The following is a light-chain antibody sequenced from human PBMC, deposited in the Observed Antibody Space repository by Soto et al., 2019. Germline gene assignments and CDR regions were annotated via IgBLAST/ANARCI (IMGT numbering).Light chain of an antibody. Sequence: IQLTPSPSPLSSSVGDRVTITCPASQGISSYLAWYQQKPGKAPKLLIYAASTLQSGVPSRFSGSGSGTDFTLTISSLQPEDFATYYCQQLNSYPITFGQGTRLEIK. V-gene: IGKV1-9*01. J-gene: IGKJ5*01. CDR2: AAS. CDR1: QGISSY. CDR3: QQLNSYPIT.